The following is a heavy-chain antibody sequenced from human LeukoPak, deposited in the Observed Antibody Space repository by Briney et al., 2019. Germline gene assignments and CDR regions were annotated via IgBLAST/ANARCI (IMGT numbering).Heavy chain of an antibody. J-gene: IGHJ4*02. Sequence: SETLSLTCTVSGGSISSYYWSWIRQPPGKGLEGMGYIYYSGSTNYNPSLKSRVTISVDTSKNQFSLKLSSVTAADTAVYYCARSYSSGWYYFDYGGQGTLVTVSS. CDR1: GGSISSYY. CDR3: ARSYSSGWYYFDY. CDR2: IYYSGST. D-gene: IGHD6-19*01. V-gene: IGHV4-59*01.